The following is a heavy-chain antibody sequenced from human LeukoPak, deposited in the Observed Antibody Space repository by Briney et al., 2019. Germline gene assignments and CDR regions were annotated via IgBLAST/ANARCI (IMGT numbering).Heavy chain of an antibody. CDR2: ISSNGGST. Sequence: GGSLRLSCAASGFTFSSYAMSWVRQAPGKGLEYVSAISSNGGSTYYADSVKGRFTISRDNSKNTLYLQMGSLRAEDMAVYYCARGYYDSSGYLFDYWGQGTLVTVSS. J-gene: IGHJ4*02. CDR3: ARGYYDSSGYLFDY. V-gene: IGHV3-64*02. D-gene: IGHD3-22*01. CDR1: GFTFSSYA.